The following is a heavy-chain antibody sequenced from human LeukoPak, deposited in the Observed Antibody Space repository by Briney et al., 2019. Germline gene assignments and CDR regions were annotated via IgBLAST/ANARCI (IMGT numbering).Heavy chain of an antibody. CDR2: INPNSGGA. CDR1: GYTFTGYY. CDR3: TTNYYYYSGMDV. V-gene: IGHV1-2*02. Sequence: ASVTVSCKASGYTFTGYYIHWVRQAPGQGLEWMGWINPNSGGANCAQKFQGRVTMTRDTSISTAYMELSSLRSDDTAVYYCTTNYYYYSGMDVWGQGTTVTVSS. J-gene: IGHJ6*02. D-gene: IGHD1-26*01.